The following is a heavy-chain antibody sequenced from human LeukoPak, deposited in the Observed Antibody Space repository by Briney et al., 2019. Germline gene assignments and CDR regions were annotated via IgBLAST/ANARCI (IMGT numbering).Heavy chain of an antibody. J-gene: IGHJ4*02. V-gene: IGHV4-61*02. CDR2: INTGGTT. CDR3: ARDRGLWFGELLDY. CDR1: GDSISSGTYY. D-gene: IGHD3-10*01. Sequence: SETLSLTCTVFGDSISSGTYYWSWIRQTADKGLEYIGRINTGGTTNYNPSLRGRVALSVDTSKNQISLNLGSVSAADTAVYYCARDRGLWFGELLDYWGPGTLVTVSS.